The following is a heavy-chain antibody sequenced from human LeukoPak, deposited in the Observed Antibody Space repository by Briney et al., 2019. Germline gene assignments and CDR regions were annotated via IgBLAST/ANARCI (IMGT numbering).Heavy chain of an antibody. D-gene: IGHD5-24*01. CDR1: GFNFNDAA. Sequence: GGSLRLSCAASGFNFNDAAMTWVRQAPGKGLEWVSLIASSGRNTYYTDSVRGRFTISRDNSKNTLYLQINSLRAEDTAVYYCAKAGGGMATMGTLGAFDIWGQGTMVTVSS. CDR3: AKAGGGMATMGTLGAFDI. CDR2: IASSGRNT. J-gene: IGHJ3*02. V-gene: IGHV3-23*01.